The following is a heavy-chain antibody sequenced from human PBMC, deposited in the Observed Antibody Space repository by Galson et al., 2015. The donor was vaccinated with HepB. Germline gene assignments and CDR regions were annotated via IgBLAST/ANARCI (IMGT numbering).Heavy chain of an antibody. V-gene: IGHV3-53*01. CDR3: ARGYTKSWFSGLGY. J-gene: IGHJ4*02. Sequence: LRLSCAASGFIVSSNYMSWVRQAPGKGLEWVSVIYSVGDTYYADSVKGRFTISRDNSKNTVYLQMNNLRAEDTAMYYCARGYTKSWFSGLGYWGQGTLVTVSS. CDR1: GFIVSSNY. D-gene: IGHD2-8*01. CDR2: IYSVGDT.